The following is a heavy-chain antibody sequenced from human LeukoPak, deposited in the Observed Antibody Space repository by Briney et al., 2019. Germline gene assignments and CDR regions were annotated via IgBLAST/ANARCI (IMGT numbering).Heavy chain of an antibody. J-gene: IGHJ4*02. Sequence: ASVKVSCKASGYTFTGYYMHGVRQAPGQGLEWMGWINPNSGGTNYAQKLQGRVTMTRDTSISTAYMELSRLRSDDTAVYYCARVGLDYYYDSSGYYEYYFDYWGQGTLVTVSS. V-gene: IGHV1-2*02. CDR2: INPNSGGT. CDR1: GYTFTGYY. CDR3: ARVGLDYYYDSSGYYEYYFDY. D-gene: IGHD3-22*01.